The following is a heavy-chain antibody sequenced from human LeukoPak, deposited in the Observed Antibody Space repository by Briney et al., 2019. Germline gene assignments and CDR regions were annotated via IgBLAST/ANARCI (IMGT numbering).Heavy chain of an antibody. CDR1: GGSISSSSYY. V-gene: IGHV4-39*07. Sequence: SETLSLTCTVSGGSISSSSYYWGWIRQPPGKGLEWIGSIYYSGSTYYNPSLKSRVTISVDTSKNQFSLKLSSVTAADTAVYYCARISGYSSGWQPFDYWGQGTLVTVSS. J-gene: IGHJ4*02. D-gene: IGHD6-19*01. CDR2: IYYSGST. CDR3: ARISGYSSGWQPFDY.